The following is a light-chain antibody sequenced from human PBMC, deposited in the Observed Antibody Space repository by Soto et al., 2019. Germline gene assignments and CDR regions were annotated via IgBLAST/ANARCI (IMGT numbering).Light chain of an antibody. CDR3: QHLDSYST. V-gene: IGKV1-9*01. J-gene: IGKJ5*01. CDR2: AAS. CDR1: QGISSY. Sequence: DIQLTQSPSFLSASVGDRVTITCRASQGISSYLAWYHQKPGKAPKLLIYAASTLQSGVPSRFSGSGSGTEFTLTISSLQPEDFATYYCQHLDSYSTFGQGTRLEIK.